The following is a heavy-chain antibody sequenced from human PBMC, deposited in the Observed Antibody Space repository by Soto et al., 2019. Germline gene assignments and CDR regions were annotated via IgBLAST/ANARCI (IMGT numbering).Heavy chain of an antibody. D-gene: IGHD3-10*01. CDR3: ARVLLGSGTYYNTFDF. Sequence: ASVKVSCKDTGCTFTTYAIHWVRQARGETLEWMGWINAGNGNPKYSQKFQGRVTITRDTSASTAYMELSSLSSEDTAVYFCARVLLGSGTYYNTFDFWGQGTLVTVSS. CDR1: GCTFTTYA. V-gene: IGHV1-3*01. J-gene: IGHJ4*02. CDR2: INAGNGNP.